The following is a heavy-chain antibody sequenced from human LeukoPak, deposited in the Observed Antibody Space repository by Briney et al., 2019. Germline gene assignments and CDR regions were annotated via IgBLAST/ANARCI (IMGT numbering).Heavy chain of an antibody. V-gene: IGHV3-21*01. Sequence: GGSLRLSCAASGFTFSSCSMNWVRQAPGKGLEWVSSISSSSSYIYYADSVKGRFTISRDNAKNSLYLQMNSLRAEDTAVYYCARDSGGGGDYWGQGTLVTVSS. CDR3: ARDSGGGGDY. CDR2: ISSSSSYI. D-gene: IGHD2-15*01. J-gene: IGHJ4*02. CDR1: GFTFSSCS.